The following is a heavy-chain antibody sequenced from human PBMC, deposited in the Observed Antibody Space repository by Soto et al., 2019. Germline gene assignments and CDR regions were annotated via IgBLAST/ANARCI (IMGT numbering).Heavy chain of an antibody. CDR1: GYTFTSYG. CDR2: ISAYNGNT. CDR3: AKEKEGWTVAVFGSDS. D-gene: IGHD6-19*01. V-gene: IGHV1-18*01. Sequence: ASVKVSCKASGYTFTSYGISWVRQAPGQGLEWMGWISAYNGNTNYAQKLQGRVTMTTDTSTSTAYMELRSLRSDDTAVYYCAKEKEGWTVAVFGSDSWGQGTLVTVSS. J-gene: IGHJ5*01.